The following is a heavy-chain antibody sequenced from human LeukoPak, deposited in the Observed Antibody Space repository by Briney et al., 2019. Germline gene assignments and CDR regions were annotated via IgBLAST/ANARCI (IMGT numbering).Heavy chain of an antibody. J-gene: IGHJ4*02. Sequence: GGSLRLSCAASGFTFSSYSMNWVRQAPGKGLEWVSSISSSSSYMYYADSVKGRFTISRDNAKNSLYLQMNSLRAEDTAVYYCARDLLAVTTGGATYWGQGTLVTVSS. CDR2: ISSSSSYM. D-gene: IGHD4-17*01. CDR3: ARDLLAVTTGGATY. V-gene: IGHV3-21*01. CDR1: GFTFSSYS.